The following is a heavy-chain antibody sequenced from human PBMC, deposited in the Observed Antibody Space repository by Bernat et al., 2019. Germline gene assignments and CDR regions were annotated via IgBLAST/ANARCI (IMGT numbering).Heavy chain of an antibody. Sequence: QAHIQESGPGLVNPAETLSLTCPAPGGAIGCYSRSLILLPRGKRLAWIGYIYDSVSTNYNPSLKSRVTISVDTSKNQFSLKLSSVTAADTAVYYCAGTIAVAADYYYGMDVWGQGTTVTVSS. J-gene: IGHJ6*02. CDR2: IYDSVST. CDR3: AGTIAVAADYYYGMDV. V-gene: IGHV4-59*01. D-gene: IGHD6-19*01. CDR1: GGAIGCYS.